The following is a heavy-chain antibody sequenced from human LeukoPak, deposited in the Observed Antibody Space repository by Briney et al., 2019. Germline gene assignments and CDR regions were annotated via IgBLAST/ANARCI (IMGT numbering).Heavy chain of an antibody. J-gene: IGHJ6*03. Sequence: SETLSLTCTFSGAPINSRLYYWVWIRQPPGKGLQWMGGIYYSGDTYYNPSLKSRLTVSLDTSKNQFSLNLTSVTAADTAVHYCARDDFSLVGMDLWGKGTTVTVSS. CDR1: GAPINSRLYY. CDR2: IYYSGDT. V-gene: IGHV4-39*07. CDR3: ARDDFSLVGMDL. D-gene: IGHD3-3*01.